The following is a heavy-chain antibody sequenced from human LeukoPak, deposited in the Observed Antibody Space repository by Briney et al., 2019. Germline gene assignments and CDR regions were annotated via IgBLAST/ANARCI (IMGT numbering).Heavy chain of an antibody. D-gene: IGHD4-17*01. CDR3: ARALGYGDYGMDV. J-gene: IGHJ6*04. Sequence: PSETLSLTCTVSGGSISSGDYYWSWIRQPPGKGLEWIGYIYYSGSTNYNPSLKSRVTISVDTSKNQFSLKLSSVTAADTAVYYCARALGYGDYGMDVWGKGTTVTVSS. CDR2: IYYSGST. V-gene: IGHV4-61*08. CDR1: GGSISSGDYY.